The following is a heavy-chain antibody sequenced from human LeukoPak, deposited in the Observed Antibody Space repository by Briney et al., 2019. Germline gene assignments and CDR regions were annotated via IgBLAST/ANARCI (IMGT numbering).Heavy chain of an antibody. CDR1: GFTFSSYS. V-gene: IGHV3-48*04. CDR2: ISSSGSTI. CDR3: ARGHWDSSWSKGSAFDI. D-gene: IGHD6-6*01. Sequence: GGSLRLSCAASGFTFSSYSMNWVRQAPGKGLEWVSYISSSGSTIYYADSVKGRFTISRDNAKNSLYLQMNSLRAEDTAVYYCARGHWDSSWSKGSAFDIWGQGTMVTVSS. J-gene: IGHJ3*02.